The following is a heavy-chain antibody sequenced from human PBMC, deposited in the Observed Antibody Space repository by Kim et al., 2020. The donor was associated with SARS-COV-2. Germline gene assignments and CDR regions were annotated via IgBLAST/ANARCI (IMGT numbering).Heavy chain of an antibody. Sequence: GGSLRLSCAASGFTFSNYWLQWVCQVPGKGLVWVSRITSDGSSTSYADAVKGRFTISRDNAKNTLFLQMNSLRPEDTAVYYCVRDAIGHFGTSGFDYWGQGTLVTVSS. D-gene: IGHD2-2*01. J-gene: IGHJ4*02. CDR3: VRDAIGHFGTSGFDY. V-gene: IGHV3-74*01. CDR2: ITSDGSST. CDR1: GFTFSNYW.